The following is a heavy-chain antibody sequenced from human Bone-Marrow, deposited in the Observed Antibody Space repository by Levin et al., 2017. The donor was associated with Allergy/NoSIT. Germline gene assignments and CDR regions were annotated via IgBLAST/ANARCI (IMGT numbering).Heavy chain of an antibody. CDR3: AGQRAAVGAFDY. CDR1: EYSISSGYN. Sequence: SETLSLTCSVSEYSISSGYNWGWIRQPPGKGLEWLGNIYHTGSASYNPSLKSRVSLLVDKSTNRFSLKLSSVTAADTAVYYCAGQRAAVGAFDYWGQGTLVTVSS. V-gene: IGHV4-38-2*02. J-gene: IGHJ4*02. D-gene: IGHD6-13*01. CDR2: IYHTGSA.